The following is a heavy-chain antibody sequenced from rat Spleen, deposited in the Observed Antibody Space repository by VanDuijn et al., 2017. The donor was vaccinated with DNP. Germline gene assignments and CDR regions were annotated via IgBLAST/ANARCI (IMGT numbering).Heavy chain of an antibody. CDR1: GFSLANYH. V-gene: IGHV2-27*01. CDR2: IQSGGGT. Sequence: QVQLKESGPGLVQPSQTLSLTCTVSGFSLANYHVHWVRQPPGKGLEWMGRIQSGGGTDYNSALKSRLSFSKATSKSQVFLKLNRLQTEDTATYYCARDLIIRDTTSAMDAWGQGTSVTVSS. J-gene: IGHJ4*01. D-gene: IGHD4-3*01. CDR3: ARDLIIRDTTSAMDA.